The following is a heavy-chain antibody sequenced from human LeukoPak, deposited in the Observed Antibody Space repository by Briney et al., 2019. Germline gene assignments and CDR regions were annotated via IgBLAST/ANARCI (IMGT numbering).Heavy chain of an antibody. J-gene: IGHJ5*02. CDR2: IYYSGST. V-gene: IGHV4-59*01. D-gene: IGHD1-26*01. CDR1: GGSISSYY. CDR3: ARDARQWELTWFDP. Sequence: PSETLSLTCTVSGGSISSYYWSWIRQPPGKGLEWIGYIYYSGSTNYNPSLKSRVTISVDTSKNQFSLKLSSVTAADTAVYYCARDARQWELTWFDPWGQGTLVTVSS.